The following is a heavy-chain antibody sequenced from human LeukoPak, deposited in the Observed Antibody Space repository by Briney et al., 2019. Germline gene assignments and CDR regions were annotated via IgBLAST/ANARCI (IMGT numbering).Heavy chain of an antibody. CDR3: ARDPIGYCSSTGCYLFDY. D-gene: IGHD2-2*01. J-gene: IGHJ4*02. CDR2: ISYDGSNK. V-gene: IGHV3-30*04. Sequence: GRSLRLSCAASGFTFSSYAMHWVRQAPGKGLEWVAVISYDGSNKYYADSVKGRFTISRDNSKNTLYLQMNSLRAEDTAVYYCARDPIGYCSSTGCYLFDYWGQGTLVTVSS. CDR1: GFTFSSYA.